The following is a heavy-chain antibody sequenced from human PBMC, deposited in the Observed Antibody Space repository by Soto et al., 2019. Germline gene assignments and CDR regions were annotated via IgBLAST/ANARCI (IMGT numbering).Heavy chain of an antibody. V-gene: IGHV1-18*04. CDR2: ISAYNGNT. J-gene: IGHJ5*02. Sequence: VKVSCKASGYTFTSYGISWVRQAPGQGLEWMGWISAYNGNTNYAQKLQGRVTMTTDTSTSTAYMELRSLRSDDTAVYYCARIVGQLVRGWFDPWGQGTLVTVSS. CDR3: ARIVGQLVRGWFDP. CDR1: GYTFTSYG. D-gene: IGHD6-13*01.